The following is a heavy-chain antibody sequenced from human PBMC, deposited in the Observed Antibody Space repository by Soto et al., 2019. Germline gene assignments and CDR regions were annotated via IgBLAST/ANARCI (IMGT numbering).Heavy chain of an antibody. CDR3: ARGRFYGSGSYYSSPYYYGMDV. D-gene: IGHD3-10*01. CDR2: IIPIFGTA. Sequence: ASVKVSCKASGGTFSSYAISWVRQAPGQGLEWMGGIIPIFGTANYAQKFQGRVTITADKSTSTAYMELSSLRSEDTAVYYCARGRFYGSGSYYSSPYYYGMDVWGQGTTVTVYS. CDR1: GGTFSSYA. J-gene: IGHJ6*02. V-gene: IGHV1-69*06.